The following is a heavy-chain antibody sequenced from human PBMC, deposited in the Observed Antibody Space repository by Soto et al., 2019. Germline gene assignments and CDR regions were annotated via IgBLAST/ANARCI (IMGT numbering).Heavy chain of an antibody. CDR3: GMVDNSVTPTPPDV. V-gene: IGHV1-18*01. Sequence: QVQLVQSGDEVKKPGASVKVSCKASGYIFVNYGIAWVRQAPGQGLEWMGWISPYTGNTDSATKVQGRITMXTXTXSRTAYRDLGSLTSDDTDVYYCGMVDNSVTPTPPDVWGKGTTVTVSS. CDR1: GYIFVNYG. D-gene: IGHD5-12*01. CDR2: ISPYTGNT. J-gene: IGHJ6*03.